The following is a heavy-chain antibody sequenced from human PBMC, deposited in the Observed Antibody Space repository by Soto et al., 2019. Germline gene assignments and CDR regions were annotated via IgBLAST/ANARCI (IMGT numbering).Heavy chain of an antibody. V-gene: IGHV1-2*04. J-gene: IGHJ4*02. CDR3: AREASAVVSLDY. Sequence: VASVKVSCKASGYTFTGYYMHWVRQAPGQGLEWMGWINPNSGGTNYAQKFQGWVTMTRDTSISTAYMELSRLRSDDTAVYYCAREASAVVSLDYWGQGTLVTVSS. CDR2: INPNSGGT. D-gene: IGHD2-15*01. CDR1: GYTFTGYY.